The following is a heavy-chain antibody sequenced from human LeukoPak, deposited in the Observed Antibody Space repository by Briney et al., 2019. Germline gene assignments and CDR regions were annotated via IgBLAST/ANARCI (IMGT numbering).Heavy chain of an antibody. J-gene: IGHJ4*02. CDR2: ISYDGRNK. V-gene: IGHV3-30*18. CDR1: GFTFNNYG. CDR3: AKGPLRGTAAAVDY. Sequence: GGSLRLSCAASGFTFNNYGMHWVRQAPGKGLEWVAVISYDGRNKHYPDSVKGRFTISRDISTDTLWLQMDSLRTEDTAVYYCAKGPLRGTAAAVDYWGQGTLVTVSS. D-gene: IGHD2-2*01.